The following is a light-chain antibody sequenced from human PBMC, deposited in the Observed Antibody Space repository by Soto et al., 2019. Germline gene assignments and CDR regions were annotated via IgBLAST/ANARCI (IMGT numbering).Light chain of an antibody. J-gene: IGKJ1*01. CDR3: QQYGSSPTWT. V-gene: IGKV3-20*01. CDR2: GAS. Sequence: ESVLTQSPGTLSLSPGERATLSCRASRSVSSSYLAWYQQKPGQAPRLLIYGASTRATGIPDRFSGSGSGTDFTLTISRLEPEDSAVYYCQQYGSSPTWTFGQGTKVDIK. CDR1: RSVSSSY.